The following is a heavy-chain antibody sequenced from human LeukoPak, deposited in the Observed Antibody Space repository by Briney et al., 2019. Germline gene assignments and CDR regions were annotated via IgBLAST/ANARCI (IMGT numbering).Heavy chain of an antibody. CDR3: ARVRGGRSWYYYGMDV. V-gene: IGHV3-48*01. Sequence: PGGSLRLSCAAPGFTFSSYSMNWVRQAPGKGLEWVSYISSSSSTIYYADSVKGRFTISRDNAKNSLYLQMNSLRPEDTAMYYCARVRGGRSWYYYGMDVWGRGTTVTVSS. D-gene: IGHD3-16*01. CDR1: GFTFSSYS. J-gene: IGHJ6*02. CDR2: ISSSSSTI.